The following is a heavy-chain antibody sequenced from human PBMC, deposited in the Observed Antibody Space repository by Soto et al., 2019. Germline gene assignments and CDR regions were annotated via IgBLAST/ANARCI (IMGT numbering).Heavy chain of an antibody. CDR1: GGSFSGYY. D-gene: IGHD2-21*02. J-gene: IGHJ6*02. V-gene: IGHV4-34*01. CDR3: ARADRTLVTSYSLDV. CDR2: INHSGTI. Sequence: QVQLQQWGAGLLKPSETLSLTCAVYGGSFSGYYWTWIRQPPGKGLEWIGEINHSGTINFNPYLKSRLTISLDTSKKHFSLKLSSVTDADTAAYYCARADRTLVTSYSLDVWGQGTTVTVSS.